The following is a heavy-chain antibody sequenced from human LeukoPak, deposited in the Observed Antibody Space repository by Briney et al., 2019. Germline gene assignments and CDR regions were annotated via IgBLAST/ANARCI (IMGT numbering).Heavy chain of an antibody. CDR1: GYTFTSYD. Sequence: ASVKVSCKASGYTFTSYDINWVRQATGQGLEWMGWMNPNSGNTGYAQKFQGRVTMTRNTSISTAYMELSSLRSEDTAVYYCARARTYGYCSSTSCYYYYMDVWGKGTTVTISS. D-gene: IGHD2-2*03. CDR3: ARARTYGYCSSTSCYYYYMDV. V-gene: IGHV1-8*01. J-gene: IGHJ6*03. CDR2: MNPNSGNT.